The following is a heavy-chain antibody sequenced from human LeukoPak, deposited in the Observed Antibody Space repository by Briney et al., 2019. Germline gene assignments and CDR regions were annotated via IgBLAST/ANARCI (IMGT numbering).Heavy chain of an antibody. V-gene: IGHV1-3*01. CDR2: INAGNGNT. D-gene: IGHD1/OR15-1a*01. J-gene: IGHJ5*02. CDR3: AREVTTLNWFDP. CDR1: GYTFTSYA. Sequence: GASVKVSCAASGYTFTSYAMHWVRQAPGQRLEWMGWINAGNGNTKYSQKFQDRVTITRDTSASTAYMELSSLRSEDTAVYYCAREVTTLNWFDPWGQGTLVTVSS.